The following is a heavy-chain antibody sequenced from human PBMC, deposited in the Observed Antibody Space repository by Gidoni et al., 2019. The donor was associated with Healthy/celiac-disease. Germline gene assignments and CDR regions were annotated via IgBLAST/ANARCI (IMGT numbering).Heavy chain of an antibody. Sequence: QVQLQQWGAGLLKPSETLSLTCAVYVGYFSGYYWSWIRRPPGKGLEWIGEINHSGSTNYNPSLKSRVTISVDTSKNQFSLTLSSVTAADTAVYYCARQYIRMVRGAKRNWFDPWGQGTLVTVSS. J-gene: IGHJ5*02. CDR3: ARQYIRMVRGAKRNWFDP. V-gene: IGHV4-34*01. D-gene: IGHD3-10*01. CDR2: INHSGST. CDR1: VGYFSGYY.